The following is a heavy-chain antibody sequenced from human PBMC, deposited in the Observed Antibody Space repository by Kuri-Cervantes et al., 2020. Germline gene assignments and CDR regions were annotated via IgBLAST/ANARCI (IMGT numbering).Heavy chain of an antibody. Sequence: GGSLRLSCAASGFTFSSYGMHWARQAPGKGLEWVAVIWYDGSNKYYADSVKGRFTISRDNSKNTLYLQMNSLRAEDTAVYYCAREGYCSSTSCYDDYWGQGTLVTVSS. V-gene: IGHV3-33*08. CDR2: IWYDGSNK. J-gene: IGHJ4*02. CDR1: GFTFSSYG. CDR3: AREGYCSSTSCYDDY. D-gene: IGHD2-2*01.